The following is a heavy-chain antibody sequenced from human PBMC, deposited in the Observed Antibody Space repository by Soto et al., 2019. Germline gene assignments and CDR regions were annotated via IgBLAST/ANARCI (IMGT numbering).Heavy chain of an antibody. V-gene: IGHV3-30*18. J-gene: IGHJ4*02. D-gene: IGHD5-18*01. CDR1: GFTFSSYG. Sequence: GGSLRLSCAASGFTFSSYGMHWVRQAPGKGLEWVAVISYDGSNKYYADSVKGRFTISRDNSKNTLYLQMNSLRAEDTAVYYCAKDRASPYLPESAMVNDYWGQGTLVTVSS. CDR3: AKDRASPYLPESAMVNDY. CDR2: ISYDGSNK.